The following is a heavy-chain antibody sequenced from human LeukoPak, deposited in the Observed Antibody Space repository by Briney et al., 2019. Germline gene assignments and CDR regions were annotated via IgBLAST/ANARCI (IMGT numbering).Heavy chain of an antibody. Sequence: SETLSLTCTVSGGSITSYYWSWIRQPPGKGLEWIGYIYYSGITNYNPSLKSRVTVSVDTSKNQFSLKLSSVTAADTAAYYCAREGPYSNAWYYFDYWGQGTLVTVSS. J-gene: IGHJ4*02. CDR3: AREGPYSNAWYYFDY. V-gene: IGHV4-59*01. D-gene: IGHD6-19*01. CDR2: IYYSGIT. CDR1: GGSITSYY.